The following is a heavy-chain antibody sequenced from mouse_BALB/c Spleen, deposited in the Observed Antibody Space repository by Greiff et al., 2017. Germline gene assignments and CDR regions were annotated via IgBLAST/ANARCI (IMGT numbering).Heavy chain of an antibody. CDR3: ARDRGNYYYAMDY. CDR2: IDPANGNT. V-gene: IGHV14-3*02. J-gene: IGHJ4*01. D-gene: IGHD2-1*01. CDR1: GFNIKDTY. Sequence: EVHLVESGAELVKPGASVKLSCTASGFNIKDTYMHWVKQRPEQGLEWIGRIDPANGNTKYDPKFQGKATITADTSSNTAYLQLSSLTSEDTAVYYCARDRGNYYYAMDYWGQGTSVTVSS.